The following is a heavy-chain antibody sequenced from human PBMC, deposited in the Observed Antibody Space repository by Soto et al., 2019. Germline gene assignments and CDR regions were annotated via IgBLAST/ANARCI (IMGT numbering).Heavy chain of an antibody. Sequence: QITLKESGPTLVKPTQTLTLTCTFSGFSLTTDRVGVGWIRQPPGEALEWLAVIYWDDSKTYRPSLESRLTIPKDPSKYQVALTMTNMDSLDTATYYCAHAYGGRSLYWGQGTLVTVSS. CDR1: GFSLTTDRVG. CDR3: AHAYGGRSLY. V-gene: IGHV2-5*02. J-gene: IGHJ4*02. CDR2: IYWDDSK. D-gene: IGHD1-26*01.